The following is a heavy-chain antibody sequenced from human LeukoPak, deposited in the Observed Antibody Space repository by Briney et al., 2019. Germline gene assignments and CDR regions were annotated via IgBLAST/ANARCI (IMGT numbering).Heavy chain of an antibody. Sequence: PGRSLRLSCAASGFSFSTYGMHWVRQAPGKGLEWVAVISDDGNKIYYADSVKGRFTISRDKSKSSLHLQMDSLRTEGTAVYYCAKDSRTWSFDYWGQGTLVTVSS. V-gene: IGHV3-33*03. CDR3: AKDSRTWSFDY. D-gene: IGHD6-13*01. CDR1: GFSFSTYG. CDR2: ISDDGNKI. J-gene: IGHJ4*02.